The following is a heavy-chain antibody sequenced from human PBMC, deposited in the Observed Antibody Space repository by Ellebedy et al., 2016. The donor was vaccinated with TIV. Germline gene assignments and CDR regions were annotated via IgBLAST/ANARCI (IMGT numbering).Heavy chain of an antibody. CDR1: GYSFIAYF. CDR3: ARGVGATFETSGFDS. CDR2: INPNSGAA. Sequence: ASVKVSXXASGYSFIAYFIHWVRQAPGQGPEWMGRINPNSGAATFAQRFQVRVTMTRDTSISTAYMELSSLRSDDTAMYFCARGVGATFETSGFDSWGQGTLVTVSS. J-gene: IGHJ4*02. D-gene: IGHD1-26*01. V-gene: IGHV1-2*02.